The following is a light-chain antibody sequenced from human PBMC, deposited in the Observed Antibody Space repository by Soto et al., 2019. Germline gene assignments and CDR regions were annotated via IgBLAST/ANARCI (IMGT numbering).Light chain of an antibody. J-gene: IGKJ1*01. CDR1: QSVNDNY. V-gene: IGKV3-20*01. Sequence: EIVLTQSPGTLSLSPRERATLSCRASQSVNDNYLAWYQHKPGQAPRLLIYGASSRAPGIPDRFSGSGSGTDXTXTISRLEPEDFAIYYCQQYAASPRTFGQGTQVEVK. CDR3: QQYAASPRT. CDR2: GAS.